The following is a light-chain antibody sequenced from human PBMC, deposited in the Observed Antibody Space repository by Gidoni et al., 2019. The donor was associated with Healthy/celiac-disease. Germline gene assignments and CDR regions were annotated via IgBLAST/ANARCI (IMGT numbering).Light chain of an antibody. CDR1: QSLLHSNGYNY. CDR3: MQALQTGWT. CDR2: LGS. Sequence: DIVMTQSPLSLPVTPGEPASISCRSSQSLLHSNGYNYLDWYLQKPGQSPQLQIYLGSNRASGVPDRFSGSGSGTDFTLKISRVEAEDVGVYYCMQALQTGWTFGQGTKVEIK. V-gene: IGKV2-28*01. J-gene: IGKJ1*01.